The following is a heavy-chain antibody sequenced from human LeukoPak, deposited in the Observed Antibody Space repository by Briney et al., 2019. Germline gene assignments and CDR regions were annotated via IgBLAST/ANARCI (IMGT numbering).Heavy chain of an antibody. Sequence: PGGSLRLSCAASGFTFSSYAMHWVRQAPGKGLEWVAVISYDGSNKYYADSVKGRFTISRDNSKNTLYLQMNSLRAEDTAVYYCAKDRGYYESSGYYGYYYYGMDVWGQGTTVTVSS. CDR1: GFTFSSYA. CDR2: ISYDGSNK. CDR3: AKDRGYYESSGYYGYYYYGMDV. V-gene: IGHV3-30-3*01. J-gene: IGHJ6*02. D-gene: IGHD3-22*01.